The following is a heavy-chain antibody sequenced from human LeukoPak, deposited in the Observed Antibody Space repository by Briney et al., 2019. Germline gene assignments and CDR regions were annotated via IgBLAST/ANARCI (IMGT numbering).Heavy chain of an antibody. CDR1: GGTFSSYA. D-gene: IGHD4-23*01. CDR2: IIPIFGTA. CDR3: ARERSGYGGKRSYFDY. J-gene: IGHJ4*02. Sequence: ASVKVSCKASGGTFSSYAISWVRQAPGQGLEWMGGIIPIFGTANYAQKFQGRVTITADEPTSTAYMELSSLRSEDTAVYYCARERSGYGGKRSYFDYWGQGTLVTVSS. V-gene: IGHV1-69*13.